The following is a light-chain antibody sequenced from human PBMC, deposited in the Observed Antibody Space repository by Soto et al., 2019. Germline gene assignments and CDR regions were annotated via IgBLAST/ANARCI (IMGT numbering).Light chain of an antibody. CDR2: DVS. CDR3: SSYTSSSTLV. J-gene: IGLJ2*01. V-gene: IGLV2-14*01. CDR1: SSDVGGYNY. Sequence: QSALTQPASVSGSPGQSITISCTGTSSDVGGYNYVSWYQQHPGKAPKLMIYDVSNRPSGVSNRFSGSKSGNTASLTISGLQAEEEADYYCSSYTSSSTLVVGGGTKLTVL.